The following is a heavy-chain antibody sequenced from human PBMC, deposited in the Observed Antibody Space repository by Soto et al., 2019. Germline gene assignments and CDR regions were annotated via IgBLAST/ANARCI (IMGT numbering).Heavy chain of an antibody. CDR1: GFTFNTFA. Sequence: EGSLRLPWVTSGFTFNTFAMSWVRRAPGKGLEWVSAISISGDRTYYADSVKGRFIISRDNARNSLFLQMSSLRAEDTVVYYCARDPNLYWSGTDCYVYWGHGTLVTVSS. J-gene: IGHJ4*01. D-gene: IGHD2-2*01. CDR2: ISISGDRT. CDR3: ARDPNLYWSGTDCYVY. V-gene: IGHV3-21*01.